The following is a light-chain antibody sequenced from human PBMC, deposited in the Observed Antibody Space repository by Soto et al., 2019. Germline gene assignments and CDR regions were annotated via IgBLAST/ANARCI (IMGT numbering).Light chain of an antibody. CDR2: AAS. CDR1: HDSSSY. Sequence: IQMSQSPSSLSASVADRVTITLQASHDSSSYLNWYQQKPGKAPKLLIYAASSWQSGVPSRFSGSGSGTDFTLTISSLQPEDFATYYCQQCYSTPTTFGQGTRLEIK. J-gene: IGKJ5*01. CDR3: QQCYSTPTT. V-gene: IGKV1-39*01.